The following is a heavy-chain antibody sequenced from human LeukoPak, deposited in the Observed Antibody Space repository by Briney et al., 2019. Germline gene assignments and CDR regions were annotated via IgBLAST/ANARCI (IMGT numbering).Heavy chain of an antibody. D-gene: IGHD6-19*01. CDR2: ISSSSSYI. Sequence: GGSLRLSCAASGFTFSSYSMNWIRQAPGKGLEWVSSISSSSSYIYYADSVKGRFTISRDNAKNSLYLQMNSLRAEDTAVYYCARDGFPYSSGWPLAGYWGQGTLVTVSS. J-gene: IGHJ4*02. CDR3: ARDGFPYSSGWPLAGY. V-gene: IGHV3-21*01. CDR1: GFTFSSYS.